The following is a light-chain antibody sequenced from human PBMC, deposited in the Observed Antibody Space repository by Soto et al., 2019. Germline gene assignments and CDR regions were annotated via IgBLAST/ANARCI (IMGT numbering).Light chain of an antibody. V-gene: IGLV2-14*03. CDR1: ISDVGTYDY. CDR3: SSHTITNTRV. CDR2: EVR. J-gene: IGLJ1*01. Sequence: QSALTQPASVSGSPGQSIAISCTGTISDVGTYDYVSWYQQHPNRAPKLMIYEVRNRPSGVSNRFSGSKSVNTATLTISGLQAEDEADYYCSSHTITNTRVFGTGTKRTVL.